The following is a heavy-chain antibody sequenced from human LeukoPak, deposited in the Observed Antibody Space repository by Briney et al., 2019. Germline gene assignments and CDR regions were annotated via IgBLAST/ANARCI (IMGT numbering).Heavy chain of an antibody. CDR2: ISYIGST. J-gene: IGHJ6*02. Sequence: PSETLSLTCAVSDDSFSSHYWTWIRQPPGKGLEWIGYISYIGSTNYNPSLKSRVTISIDTSKKQFSLKLSSVTAADTAVYYCASPLAYSSRYYYYGMDVWGQGTTVTVSS. CDR1: DDSFSSHY. D-gene: IGHD6-13*01. V-gene: IGHV4-59*08. CDR3: ASPLAYSSRYYYYGMDV.